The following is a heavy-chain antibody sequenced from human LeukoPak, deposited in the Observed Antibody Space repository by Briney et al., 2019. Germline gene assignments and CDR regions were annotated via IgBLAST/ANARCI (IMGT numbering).Heavy chain of an antibody. D-gene: IGHD2-2*01. J-gene: IGHJ6*03. CDR3: ARGVDCSSTSCYADYYYYMDV. V-gene: IGHV4-4*07. Sequence: PSETLSLTCTVSGGSISSYYWSWIRQPAGKGLEWIGRIYTSGSTNYNPSLKSRVTMSVDTSKNQSSLKLSSVTAADTAVYYCARGVDCSSTSCYADYYYYMDVWGKGTTVTVSS. CDR1: GGSISSYY. CDR2: IYTSGST.